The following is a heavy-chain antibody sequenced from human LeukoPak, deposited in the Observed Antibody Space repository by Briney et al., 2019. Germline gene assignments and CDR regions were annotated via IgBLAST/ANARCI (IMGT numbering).Heavy chain of an antibody. V-gene: IGHV1-46*01. CDR1: GYTFTSYY. CDR3: ARDYVQISSDYGMDV. CDR2: INPSGGST. Sequence: ASVKVSCKASGYTFTSYYMHWVRQAPGQGLEWMGIINPSGGSTSYAQKFQGRVTMTRDTSTSTAYMELRSLRSDDTAVYYCARDYVQISSDYGMDVWGQGTTVTVSS. D-gene: IGHD3-16*01. J-gene: IGHJ6*02.